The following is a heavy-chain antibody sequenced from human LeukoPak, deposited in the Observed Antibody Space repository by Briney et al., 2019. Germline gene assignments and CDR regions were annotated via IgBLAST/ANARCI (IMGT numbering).Heavy chain of an antibody. CDR3: ARDSVGATDYFDY. V-gene: IGHV4-4*07. D-gene: IGHD1-26*01. J-gene: IGHJ4*02. CDR2: IYIRGST. Sequence: PSETLSLTCTVSGGSISSYYWSWIRQPAGKGLEWIGRIYIRGSTNYNPSLKSRVTMSLDTSKNQFSLKLRSVTAADTAVYYCARDSVGATDYFDYWGQGTLVTVSS. CDR1: GGSISSYY.